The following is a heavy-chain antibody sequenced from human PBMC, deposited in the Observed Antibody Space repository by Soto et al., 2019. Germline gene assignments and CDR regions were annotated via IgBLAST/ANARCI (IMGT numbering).Heavy chain of an antibody. D-gene: IGHD5-18*01. J-gene: IGHJ4*02. CDR2: VSASGLNT. Sequence: EVQLLESGGKLVQPGGSLTLSCAASGFTFSTYAIAWVRQAPGKGLEWVSGVSASGLNTDYADPVKGRFYISRDNSKNTVSLHMNSLRAEDTALYYCVKDRPRRTSGYVFDYWGQGTPVTVSS. CDR1: GFTFSTYA. V-gene: IGHV3-23*01. CDR3: VKDRPRRTSGYVFDY.